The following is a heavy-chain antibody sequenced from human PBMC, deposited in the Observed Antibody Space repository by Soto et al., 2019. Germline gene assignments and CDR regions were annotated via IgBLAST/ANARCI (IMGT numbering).Heavy chain of an antibody. D-gene: IGHD4-17*01. J-gene: IGHJ6*02. Sequence: EPLSLTCTVSGGSINTFYWTWIRQPAGKGLEWIGRIYSGGSGSTIYNPSLKSRVTMSADTSKNQFSLKLSSVTAADTAVYYCAKDSAGYGDYGRGMDVWGQGTTVTVSS. CDR2: IYSGGSGST. V-gene: IGHV4-4*07. CDR3: AKDSAGYGDYGRGMDV. CDR1: GGSINTFY.